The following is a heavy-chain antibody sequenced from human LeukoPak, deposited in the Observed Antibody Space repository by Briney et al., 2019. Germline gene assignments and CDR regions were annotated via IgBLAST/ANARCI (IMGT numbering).Heavy chain of an antibody. CDR1: GGSFSGYY. CDR3: ARPTSARYSSGGGNWFDH. J-gene: IGHJ5*02. CDR2: INHSGST. V-gene: IGHV4-34*01. Sequence: SETLSLTCAVYGGSFSGYYWSWIRQPPGKGLEWIGEINHSGSTNYNPSLKSRVTISVDTSKNQFSLKLSSVTAADTAVYYCARPTSARYSSGGGNWFDHWGQGTLVTVSS. D-gene: IGHD6-19*01.